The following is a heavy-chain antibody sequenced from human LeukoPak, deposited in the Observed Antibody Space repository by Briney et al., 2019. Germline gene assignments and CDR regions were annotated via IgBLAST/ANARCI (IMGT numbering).Heavy chain of an antibody. J-gene: IGHJ4*02. CDR3: EREGDILGATIDS. CDR2: ISHSGTT. V-gene: IGHV4-38-2*02. D-gene: IGHD1-26*01. Sequence: SETLSLTCVASDYSISSGYFWGWIRRPPGKGLEWIGSISHSGTTYYNPSFKSRVAISLDTSKNQFSLKLKSVTAADTAFYYCEREGDILGATIDSWGQGTLVTVSS. CDR1: DYSISSGYF.